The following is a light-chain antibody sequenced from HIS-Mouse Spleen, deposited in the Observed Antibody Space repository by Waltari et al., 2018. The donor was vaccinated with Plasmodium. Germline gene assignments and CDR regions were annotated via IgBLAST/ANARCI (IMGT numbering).Light chain of an antibody. J-gene: IGLJ2*01. CDR1: SSAVGGYNY. CDR3: SSYAGSNNLV. CDR2: EVS. Sequence: QSALTQPPSASGSTGQSVTISCTGPSSAVGGYNYVSWYQQHPGKAPKLTIYEVSKRPSGVPDRFSGSKSGNTASLTVSGLQAEDEADYYCSSYAGSNNLVFGGGTKLTVL. V-gene: IGLV2-8*01.